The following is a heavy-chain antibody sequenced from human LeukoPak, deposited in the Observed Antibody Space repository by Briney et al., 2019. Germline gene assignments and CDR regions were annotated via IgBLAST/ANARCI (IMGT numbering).Heavy chain of an antibody. CDR2: INPNSGGT. J-gene: IGHJ4*02. CDR3: ARPRGRIQLWELDY. CDR1: GYTFTGYY. V-gene: IGHV1-2*02. D-gene: IGHD5-18*01. Sequence: ASVKVSCKASGYTFTGYYMHWVRRAPGQGLEWMGWINPNSGGTNYAQKFQGRVTMTRDTSISTAYMELSRLRSDDTAVYYCARPRGRIQLWELDYWGQGTLVTVSS.